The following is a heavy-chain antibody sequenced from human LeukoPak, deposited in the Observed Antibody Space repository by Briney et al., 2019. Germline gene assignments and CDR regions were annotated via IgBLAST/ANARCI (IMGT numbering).Heavy chain of an antibody. J-gene: IGHJ4*02. V-gene: IGHV1-18*01. CDR3: ARLAVGNDA. CDR1: GYTFTSYG. D-gene: IGHD6-19*01. CDR2: ISAYNGNT. Sequence: ASVKVSCKASGYTFTSYGISWVRQAPGQGLEWMGWISAYNGNTNYAQKFQGRVTMTRDTSISTAYMELSRLSSDDTAVYYCARLAVGNDAWGQGTLVTVSS.